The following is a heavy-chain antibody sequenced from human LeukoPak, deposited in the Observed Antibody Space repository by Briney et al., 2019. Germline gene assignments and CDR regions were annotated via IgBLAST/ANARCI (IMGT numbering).Heavy chain of an antibody. CDR2: INPSGGST. V-gene: IGHV1-46*01. CDR1: GYTFTGYY. D-gene: IGHD5-24*01. CDR3: ARESPRDGYNTYYFDY. Sequence: ASVKVSCKASGYTFTGYYMHWVRQAPGQGLEWMGIINPSGGSTSYAQKFQGRVTMTRDTSTSTVYMELSSLRSEDTAVYYCARESPRDGYNTYYFDYWGQGTLVTVSS. J-gene: IGHJ4*02.